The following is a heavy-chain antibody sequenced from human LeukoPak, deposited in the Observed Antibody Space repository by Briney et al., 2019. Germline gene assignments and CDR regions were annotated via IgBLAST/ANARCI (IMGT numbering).Heavy chain of an antibody. J-gene: IGHJ2*01. CDR1: GYTFTSHG. CDR2: ISAYNGNT. Sequence: GASVKVSCKASGYTFTSHGISWVRQAPGQGLEWMGWISAYNGNTNYAQKLQGRVTMTTDTSTNTAYMELRSLRSDDTAVYYCARGPYSGSYFWYFDLWGRGTLVTVSS. D-gene: IGHD1-26*01. V-gene: IGHV1-18*01. CDR3: ARGPYSGSYFWYFDL.